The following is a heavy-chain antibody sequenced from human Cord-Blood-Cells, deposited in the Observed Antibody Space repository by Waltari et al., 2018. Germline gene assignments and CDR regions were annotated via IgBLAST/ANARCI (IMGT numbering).Heavy chain of an antibody. CDR3: ARGGFGIWGWRANWFDP. CDR2: INHSGST. V-gene: IGHV4-34*01. J-gene: IGHJ5*02. D-gene: IGHD7-27*01. CDR1: GGSFSGYY. Sequence: QVQLQQWGAGLLKPSETLSLTCAVYGGSFSGYYWSWIRQPPGKGLEWIGEINHSGSTNDNPSRKSRLTRSVDTSKNQFSLKLSSVTAADTAVYYCARGGFGIWGWRANWFDPWGQGTLVTVSS.